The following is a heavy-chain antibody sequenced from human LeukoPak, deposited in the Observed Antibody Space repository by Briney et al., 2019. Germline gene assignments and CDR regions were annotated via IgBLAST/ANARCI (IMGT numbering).Heavy chain of an antibody. Sequence: QPSETLSLTCTVSGGSISSYYWSWIRQPPGKGLEWIGYIYTSGSTNYNPSLKSRVTISVDTSKNQFSLKLSSVTAADTAVYYCARQIRGAAFDIWAKGQWSPSLQ. D-gene: IGHD3-10*01. CDR1: GGSISSYY. V-gene: IGHV4-4*09. J-gene: IGHJ3*02. CDR3: ARQIRGAAFDI. CDR2: IYTSGST.